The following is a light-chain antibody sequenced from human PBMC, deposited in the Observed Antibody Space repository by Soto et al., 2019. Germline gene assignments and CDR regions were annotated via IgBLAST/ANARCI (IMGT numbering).Light chain of an antibody. CDR1: QSVTSNY. V-gene: IGKV3-20*01. CDR2: GAS. CDR3: QQHGTSPPSWT. Sequence: ETVLTQSPGTLSLSPGERANLFCRASQSVTSNYLAWYQQKPGQAPRLLIYGASSRATGIPDRFSGSGSGTDFTLTISRLEPEDFAVYYCQQHGTSPPSWTFGQGTKVEIK. J-gene: IGKJ1*01.